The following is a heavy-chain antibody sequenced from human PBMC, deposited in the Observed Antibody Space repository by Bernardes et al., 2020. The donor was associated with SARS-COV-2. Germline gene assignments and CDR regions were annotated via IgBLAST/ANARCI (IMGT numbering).Heavy chain of an antibody. CDR3: AKGFSGAFDY. CDR2: ISGNGRIP. V-gene: IGHV3-23*01. D-gene: IGHD3-10*01. Sequence: GGSLRLSCAVSGFTFSSYAISWVRQAPGTGLGWVSIISGNGRIPYYADSVKGRFTISRDNSKNTVYLQMNGLRAEDTAVYYCAKGFSGAFDYWGQGTLVTVSS. J-gene: IGHJ4*02. CDR1: GFTFSSYA.